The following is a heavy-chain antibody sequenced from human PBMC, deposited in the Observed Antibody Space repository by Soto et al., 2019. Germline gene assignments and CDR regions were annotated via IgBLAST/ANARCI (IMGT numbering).Heavy chain of an antibody. D-gene: IGHD6-6*01. CDR1: GYTFTNYY. CDR3: ARDLSSTRYFDY. V-gene: IGHV1-46*01. J-gene: IGHJ4*02. CDR2: INPSGGTT. Sequence: QVQLVQSGAEVKKPGASVNISCKASGYTFTNYYIHWVRQAPGQGLDWMGFINPSGGTTNYAQRFQGRVTVTRDTSTSTVSMEMSSLRSGDTAVYYCARDLSSTRYFDYWGQGTLVTVSS.